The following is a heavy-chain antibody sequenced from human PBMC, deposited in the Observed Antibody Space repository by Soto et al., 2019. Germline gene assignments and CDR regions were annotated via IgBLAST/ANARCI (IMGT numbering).Heavy chain of an antibody. D-gene: IGHD3-22*01. Sequence: EVQLVESGGGLVQPGGSLRLSCAASGFTSSSYWIHWVRQAPGKGLVWVSRISNDGSSTNYADSVKGRFTISRDNAKNTVYLQMNCLRAEDTAVYYCARHTYYYDSSDHFSADAFDIWGQGTMVTVSS. J-gene: IGHJ3*02. CDR2: ISNDGSST. V-gene: IGHV3-74*01. CDR3: ARHTYYYDSSDHFSADAFDI. CDR1: GFTSSSYW.